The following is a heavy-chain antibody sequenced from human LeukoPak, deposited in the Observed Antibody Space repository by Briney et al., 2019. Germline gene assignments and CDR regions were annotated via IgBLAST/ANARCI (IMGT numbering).Heavy chain of an antibody. CDR3: AASLWFGIYPEY. D-gene: IGHD3-10*01. V-gene: IGHV4-34*01. CDR1: SGSFSGYY. Sequence: SETLSLTCAVYSGSFSGYYWTWFRQPPGKGPEWIGEFNHNWGAKYNPSLQSRVTISVDTSNNHLSLSLNSVTTADTAVYYCAASLWFGIYPEYWGQGSLVTVSS. CDR2: FNHNWGA. J-gene: IGHJ4*02.